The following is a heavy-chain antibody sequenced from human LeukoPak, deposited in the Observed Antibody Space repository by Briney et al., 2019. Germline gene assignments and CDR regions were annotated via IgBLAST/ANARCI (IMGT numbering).Heavy chain of an antibody. CDR1: GFTFSSYA. V-gene: IGHV3-23*01. CDR2: ISGRGGST. J-gene: IGHJ5*02. Sequence: PGGSLRLSCAASGFTFSSYAMSSVRQAPGKGLEWVSAISGRGGSTYYADSVKGRFTISRDNSKNTLYLQMNSLRAEDTAVYYCARDPSSGWYLKGWFDPWGQGTLVTVSS. D-gene: IGHD6-19*01. CDR3: ARDPSSGWYLKGWFDP.